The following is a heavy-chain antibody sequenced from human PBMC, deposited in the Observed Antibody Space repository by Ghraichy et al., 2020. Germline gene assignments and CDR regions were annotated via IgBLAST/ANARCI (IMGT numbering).Heavy chain of an antibody. CDR2: ITGSGANT. CDR1: GFTFSSSA. D-gene: IGHD3-22*01. CDR3: AKNFYESSGYRFQP. J-gene: IGHJ1*01. V-gene: IGHV3-23*01. Sequence: GGSLRLSCVASGFTFSSSAMTWVRQAPGKGLEWVTTITGSGANTYHADSVRGRFTIFRDNSKNTLFLQMNSLRAEDMAVYYCAKNFYESSGYRFQPWGQGTLVTVSS.